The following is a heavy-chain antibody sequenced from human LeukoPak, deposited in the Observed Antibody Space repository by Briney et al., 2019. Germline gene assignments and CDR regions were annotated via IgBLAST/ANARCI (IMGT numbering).Heavy chain of an antibody. J-gene: IGHJ6*02. V-gene: IGHV1-18*01. CDR1: GYTFTSYG. Sequence: GASVKVSCKASGYTFTSYGISWVRQAPGQGLEWMGWISAYNGNTNYAQKLQGRVTMTTDTSTSTAYMELRSLRSDDTAVYYCAGPTVATLNYYYYGMDVWGQGTTVTVSS. CDR2: ISAYNGNT. CDR3: AGPTVATLNYYYYGMDV. D-gene: IGHD4-23*01.